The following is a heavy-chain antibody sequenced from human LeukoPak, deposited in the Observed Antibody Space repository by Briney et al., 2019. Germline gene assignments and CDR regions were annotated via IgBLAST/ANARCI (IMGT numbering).Heavy chain of an antibody. V-gene: IGHV1-24*01. J-gene: IGHJ4*02. Sequence: ASVKVSCKVSGNTFTDLSMNWVRQAPGKGLEWMGGFDPEDVETIYAQKFQGRVTMTRDTSTSTVYMELSSLRSEDTAVYYCARDPERYSSSWYYFDYWGQGTLVTVPS. CDR2: FDPEDVET. D-gene: IGHD6-13*01. CDR1: GNTFTDLS. CDR3: ARDPERYSSSWYYFDY.